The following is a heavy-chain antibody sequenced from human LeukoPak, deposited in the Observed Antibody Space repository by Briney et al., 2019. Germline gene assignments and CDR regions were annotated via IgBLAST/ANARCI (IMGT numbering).Heavy chain of an antibody. V-gene: IGHV3-23*01. J-gene: IGHJ5*02. Sequence: PGGSLRLSCAVSGFTFSSYAMTWVRQAPGKGLEWVSAISGSGSTTDYADSVKGRFTISRDNSKNTLYLQMNSLKTEDTAVYYCTSVSGGSSWGQGTLVTVSS. CDR1: GFTFSSYA. CDR2: ISGSGSTT. CDR3: TSVSGGSS. D-gene: IGHD2-15*01.